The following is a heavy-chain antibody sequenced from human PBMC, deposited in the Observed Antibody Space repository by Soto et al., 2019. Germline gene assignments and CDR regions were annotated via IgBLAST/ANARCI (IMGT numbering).Heavy chain of an antibody. V-gene: IGHV3-23*01. D-gene: IGHD2-21*02. J-gene: IGHJ4*02. CDR1: AFTFSSYA. Sequence: EVQLLESGGGLAQPGGSLRLSCAASAFTFSSYAMSWVRQAPGKGLEWVSAVSGSGDSTYYADSVKGRFTISRDNPKHTLYLPMNSLSAEDTAVSYCATLRASDCPGCTQDYWGQGTLVTVSS. CDR2: VSGSGDST. CDR3: ATLRASDCPGCTQDY.